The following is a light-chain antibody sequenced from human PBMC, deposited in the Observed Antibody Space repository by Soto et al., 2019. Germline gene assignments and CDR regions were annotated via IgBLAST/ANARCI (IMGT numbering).Light chain of an antibody. CDR3: QQYHIWPPWT. CDR1: QSIRSN. V-gene: IGKV3-15*01. CDR2: GAS. J-gene: IGKJ1*01. Sequence: IVMTQSPDTLTVSPGEGATLSCRVSQSIRSNLAWYQQRPGQAPRLLLYGASTRADAIPPRFTGSGSATEFTLPISSLQSQDFAAYYCQQYHIWPPWTSGQGTKVDIK.